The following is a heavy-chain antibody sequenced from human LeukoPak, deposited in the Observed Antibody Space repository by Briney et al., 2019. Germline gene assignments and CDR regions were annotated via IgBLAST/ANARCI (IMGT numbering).Heavy chain of an antibody. CDR3: ARDLVVVALFDY. V-gene: IGHV4-38-2*02. CDR2: IYHSGST. J-gene: IGHJ4*02. Sequence: PSETLSLTCTVSGYSISSGYYWGWIRQPPGKGLEWIGSIYHSGSTYYNPSLKSRVTISVDTSKNQFSLKLSSVTAADTAVYYCARDLVVVALFDYWGQGTLVTVSS. D-gene: IGHD2-15*01. CDR1: GYSISSGYY.